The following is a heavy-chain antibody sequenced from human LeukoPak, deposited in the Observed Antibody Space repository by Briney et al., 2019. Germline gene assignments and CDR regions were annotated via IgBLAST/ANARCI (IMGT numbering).Heavy chain of an antibody. CDR2: IIPIFGTA. Sequence: GASVKVSCKASGGTFSSYAISWVRQAPGQGLEWMGGIIPIFGTANYAQKFQGRVTITTDESTSTAYMELSSLRSEDTAVYYCATNVVPAALRRAGATFYYYYYMDVWGKGTTVTVSS. D-gene: IGHD2-2*01. V-gene: IGHV1-69*05. CDR3: ATNVVPAALRRAGATFYYYYYMDV. J-gene: IGHJ6*03. CDR1: GGTFSSYA.